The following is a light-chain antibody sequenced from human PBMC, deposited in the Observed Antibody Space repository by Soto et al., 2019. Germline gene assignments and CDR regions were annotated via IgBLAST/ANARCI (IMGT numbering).Light chain of an antibody. CDR3: QQSGGSPIT. J-gene: IGKJ5*01. CDR1: QSVTTR. Sequence: IVLTQSPGTLSLSPGERVTLSCRASQSVTTRLAWYQHKPGQAPTLLMSGASNRASGVPVRFSGSGSGTDFTLTITRLEPEDFALYYCQQSGGSPITFGLGTRLEIK. CDR2: GAS. V-gene: IGKV3-20*01.